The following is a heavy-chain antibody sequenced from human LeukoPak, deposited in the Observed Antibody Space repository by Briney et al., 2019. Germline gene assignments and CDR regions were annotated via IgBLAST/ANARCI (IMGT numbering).Heavy chain of an antibody. D-gene: IGHD3-16*02. CDR2: FSSVGSYK. Sequence: GGALRLSCAASGFIFSDYDMNWVPQAPGQGLEWVALFSSVGSYKYYGDSVKGRFTISRDNAKNSLYLQMNSLRAEDTALYYCARDYLLGFDPWGQGTLVTVSS. CDR1: GFIFSDYD. V-gene: IGHV3-21*04. J-gene: IGHJ5*02. CDR3: ARDYLLGFDP.